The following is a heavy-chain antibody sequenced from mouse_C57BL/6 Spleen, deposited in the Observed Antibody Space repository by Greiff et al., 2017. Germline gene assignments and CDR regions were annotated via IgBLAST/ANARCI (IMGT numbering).Heavy chain of an antibody. CDR1: GYTFTSYW. CDR3: ALLDYAKYY. D-gene: IGHD2-1*01. Sequence: QVQLKQPGAELVRPGSSVKLSCKASGYTFTSYWMHWVKQRPIPGLEWIGNIDPSDSETHYNQKFKDKATLTVDKSSSTAYMQLSSLTSEDSAVYYCALLDYAKYYWGQGASVTVSS. V-gene: IGHV1-52*01. CDR2: IDPSDSET. J-gene: IGHJ4*01.